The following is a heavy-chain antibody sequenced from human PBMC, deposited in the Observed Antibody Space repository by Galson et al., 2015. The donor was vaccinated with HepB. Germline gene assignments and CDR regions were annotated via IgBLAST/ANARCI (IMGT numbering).Heavy chain of an antibody. CDR1: GDSVSSNSAS. J-gene: IGHJ4*02. D-gene: IGHD4-17*01. Sequence: CAISGDSVSSNSASWNWIRQSPSRGLEWLGRTYYRSKWYNDYAVSVKSRITINPDTSKNQFSLQLKSVTPEDTAVCYCASQDGHIWGQGTLVTVSA. CDR3: ASQDGHI. CDR2: TYYRSKWYN. V-gene: IGHV6-1*01.